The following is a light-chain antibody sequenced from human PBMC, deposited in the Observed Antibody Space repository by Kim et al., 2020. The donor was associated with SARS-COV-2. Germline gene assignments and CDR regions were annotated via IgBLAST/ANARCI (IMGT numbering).Light chain of an antibody. CDR3: NSRDSNENVF. J-gene: IGLJ2*01. CDR2: GKN. CDR1: SLRSYY. V-gene: IGLV3-19*01. Sequence: ALGPTVRITCQGDSLRSYYATWYQQKPGQAPILVIYGKNNRPSGIPDRFSGSSSGNTASLTITGTQAGDEADYYCNSRDSNENVFFGGGTQLTVL.